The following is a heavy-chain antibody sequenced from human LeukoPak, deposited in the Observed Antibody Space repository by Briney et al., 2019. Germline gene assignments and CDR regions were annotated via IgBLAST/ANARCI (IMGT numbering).Heavy chain of an antibody. V-gene: IGHV1-24*01. CDR1: GYTLTEFS. J-gene: IGHJ4*02. CDR3: ASCPYYYDSSGYFFPFDY. CDR2: FDPEDGET. Sequence: GASVKVSCKVSGYTLTEFSMHWVRQAPGKGLEWMGGFDPEDGETIYAQELQGRVTMTKDTSTDTAYMELSSLRSEDTAVYYCASCPYYYDSSGYFFPFDYWGQGTLVTVSS. D-gene: IGHD3-22*01.